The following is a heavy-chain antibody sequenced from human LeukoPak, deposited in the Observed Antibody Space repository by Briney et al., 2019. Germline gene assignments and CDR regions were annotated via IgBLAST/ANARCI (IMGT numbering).Heavy chain of an antibody. J-gene: IGHJ4*02. CDR1: GFTFSNAW. D-gene: IGHD4-17*01. V-gene: IGHV3-15*01. CDR2: IKSKTDGGTT. CDR3: TTYFDYGDYFDY. Sequence: GGSLRLSCAASGFTFSNAWMSWVRQAPGKGLEWVGRIKSKTDGGTTDYAAPVKGRFTISRDDSKNTLYLQMNSLKTEDTAVYYCTTYFDYGDYFDYWGQGTLVTVSS.